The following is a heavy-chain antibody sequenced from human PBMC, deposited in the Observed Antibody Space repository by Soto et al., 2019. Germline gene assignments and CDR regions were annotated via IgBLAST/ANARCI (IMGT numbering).Heavy chain of an antibody. D-gene: IGHD6-25*01. CDR1: GFIFSNTW. V-gene: IGHV3-15*07. J-gene: IGHJ6*02. CDR2: IKTKIEGGTT. Sequence: EEQLVESGGGLVEPGGSLRLPCAASGFIFSNTWINWVRQAPGKGLEWVGRIKTKIEGGTTNYAAPVKGRFTVSGDDSKNTVYLHMNSLRTEDTAVYYCTADIPNISANYGMDVWGQGTTVTVSS. CDR3: TADIPNISANYGMDV.